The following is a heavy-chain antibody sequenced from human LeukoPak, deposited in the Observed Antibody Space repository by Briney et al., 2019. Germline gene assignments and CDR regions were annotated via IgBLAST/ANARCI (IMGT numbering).Heavy chain of an antibody. D-gene: IGHD1-26*01. V-gene: IGHV3-7*03. CDR2: IKFDGSDK. Sequence: GGSLRLSCAASGFTFSNYWMSWVRQAPGKGLEWVANIKFDGSDKFYVDSVKGRFTISRDNAKNLLYLQMNSLRAEDTAVYYCAKPPRGSYDYWGQGTLVTVSS. CDR3: AKPPRGSYDY. J-gene: IGHJ4*02. CDR1: GFTFSNYW.